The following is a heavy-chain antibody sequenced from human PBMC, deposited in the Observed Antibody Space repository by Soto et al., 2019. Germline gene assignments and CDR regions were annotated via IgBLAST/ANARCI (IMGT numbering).Heavy chain of an antibody. V-gene: IGHV4-31*03. J-gene: IGHJ5*02. Sequence: SETLSLTCTVSGGSISSGGYYWSWIRQHPGKGLEWIGYIYYSGSTYYNPSLKSRVTISVDTSKNQFSLKLSSVTAADTAVYYCARVAGYCSSTSCYVPWFDPWGQGTLVTVSS. CDR2: IYYSGST. CDR1: GGSISSGGYY. CDR3: ARVAGYCSSTSCYVPWFDP. D-gene: IGHD2-2*01.